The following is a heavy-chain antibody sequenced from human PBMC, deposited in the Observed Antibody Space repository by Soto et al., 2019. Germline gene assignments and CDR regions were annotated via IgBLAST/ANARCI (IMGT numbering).Heavy chain of an antibody. D-gene: IGHD3-16*02. Sequence: PSETLSLTCAVYGGSFSGYYWSWIRQPPGKGLEWIGEINHSGSTNYNPSLKSRVTVSVDTSKNQFSLKLSSVTAADTAVYYCARGLEYYDYIWGSYRYTKYFDYWGQGTLVTVSS. J-gene: IGHJ4*02. CDR2: INHSGST. V-gene: IGHV4-34*01. CDR1: GGSFSGYY. CDR3: ARGLEYYDYIWGSYRYTKYFDY.